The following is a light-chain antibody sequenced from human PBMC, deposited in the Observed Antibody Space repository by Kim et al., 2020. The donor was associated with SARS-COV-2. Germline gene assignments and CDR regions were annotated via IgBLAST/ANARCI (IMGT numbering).Light chain of an antibody. V-gene: IGKV1-33*01. Sequence: DIQMTQSPSSLSASVGDTVIITCQASQDIANYLNWFQQKPGKAPKVLIYAASNLETGVPSRFSGSGSGTHFTFTINSLQPEDIATYFCQQYAKLPLTFGGGTKLEI. J-gene: IGKJ4*01. CDR1: QDIANY. CDR3: QQYAKLPLT. CDR2: AAS.